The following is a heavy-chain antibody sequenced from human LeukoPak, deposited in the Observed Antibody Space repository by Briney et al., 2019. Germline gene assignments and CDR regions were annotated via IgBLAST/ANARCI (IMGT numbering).Heavy chain of an antibody. V-gene: IGHV3-7*01. CDR1: GFTFSSYR. CDR3: ARRRRVWFGPKTIDY. CDR2: IKQDGSEK. J-gene: IGHJ4*02. Sequence: GGSLRLSCAASGFTFSSYRMSWVRQAPGKGLEWVANIKQDGSEKYYVDSVKGRFTISRDNAKNSLYLQMNSLRAEDTAVYYCARRRRVWFGPKTIDYWGQGTLVTVSS. D-gene: IGHD3-10*01.